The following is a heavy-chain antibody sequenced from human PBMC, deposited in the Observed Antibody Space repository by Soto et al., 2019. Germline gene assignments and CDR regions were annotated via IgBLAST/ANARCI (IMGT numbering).Heavy chain of an antibody. J-gene: IGHJ3*02. D-gene: IGHD4-17*01. CDR3: AREGSSTVTALRALDI. Sequence: QVQLQESGPGLVKPSQTLSLTCAVSGASISSGGYYWNWIRQHPGKGLEWIGHIDNSGTTHYNPSLKRRLTISVDTSKNHFFLKLDSLTAADTAVYYCAREGSSTVTALRALDIWGHGTLVTVSP. CDR2: IDNSGTT. CDR1: GASISSGGYY. V-gene: IGHV4-31*11.